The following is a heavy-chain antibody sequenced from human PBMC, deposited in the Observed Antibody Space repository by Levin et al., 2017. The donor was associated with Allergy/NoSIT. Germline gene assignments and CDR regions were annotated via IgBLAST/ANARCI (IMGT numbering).Heavy chain of an antibody. V-gene: IGHV4-34*01. CDR1: GGSFSGYY. CDR2: INHSGST. D-gene: IGHD6-19*01. Sequence: SQTLSLPCAVYGGSFSGYYWSWIRQPPGKGLEWIGEINHSGSTNYNPSLKSRVTISVDTSKNQFSLKLSSVTAADTAVYYCASRYSSGYKRWGQGTLVTVSS. CDR3: ASRYSSGYKR. J-gene: IGHJ4*02.